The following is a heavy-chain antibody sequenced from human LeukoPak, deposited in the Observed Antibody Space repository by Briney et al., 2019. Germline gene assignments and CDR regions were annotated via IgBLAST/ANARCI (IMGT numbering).Heavy chain of an antibody. D-gene: IGHD6-13*01. CDR2: ISGGGGST. CDR1: GFTFSSYA. CDR3: AKDYSSSWYEFDC. V-gene: IGHV3-23*01. Sequence: GGSLRLSCAASGFTFSSYAMSWVRQVPGKGLEWVSSISGGGGSTYYADSVKGRFTISRDNSKNTLYLQMNSLRAEDTAVFYCAKDYSSSWYEFDCWGQGTLVTVSS. J-gene: IGHJ4*02.